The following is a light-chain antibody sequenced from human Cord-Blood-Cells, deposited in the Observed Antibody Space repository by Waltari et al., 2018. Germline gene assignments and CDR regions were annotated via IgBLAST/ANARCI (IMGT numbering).Light chain of an antibody. CDR3: NSRDSSGNHVV. CDR1: SLRSYY. CDR2: GKN. V-gene: IGLV3-19*01. J-gene: IGLJ2*01. Sequence: SSELTQDPAVSVALGQTVRITCQGDSLRSYYASWYQQKPGQAPVPVIYGKNNPPSGIPDRFSGSSSGNTASLTITGAQAEDEADYYCNSRDSSGNHVVFGGGTKLTVL.